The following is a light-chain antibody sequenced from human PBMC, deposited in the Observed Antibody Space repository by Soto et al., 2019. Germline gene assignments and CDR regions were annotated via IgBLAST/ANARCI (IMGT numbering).Light chain of an antibody. CDR3: QQYNNWPRT. CDR1: QSVSSN. Sequence: EIVMTQSPATLSVSPGERATLSCRASQSVSSNLAWYQQKPGQAPRLLIYGASTRATGIPGRFSGSGSGTEFSLTISSLQSEHFAVYYCQQYNNWPRTFGQGTKVEIK. CDR2: GAS. V-gene: IGKV3-15*01. J-gene: IGKJ1*01.